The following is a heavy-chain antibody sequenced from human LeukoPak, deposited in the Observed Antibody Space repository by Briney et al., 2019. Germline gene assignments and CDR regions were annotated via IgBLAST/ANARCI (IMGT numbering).Heavy chain of an antibody. V-gene: IGHV3-48*01. J-gene: IGHJ4*02. CDR2: ISSSSSTI. D-gene: IGHD6-13*01. CDR3: AAISGYSSSWTPFDY. CDR1: GFAFGSEA. Sequence: GGSLRLSCAVSGFAFGSEAMSWVRQAPGKGLEWVSYISSSSSTIYYADSVKGRFTISRDNAKNSLYLQMNSLRAEDTAVYYCAAISGYSSSWTPFDYWGQGTLVTVSS.